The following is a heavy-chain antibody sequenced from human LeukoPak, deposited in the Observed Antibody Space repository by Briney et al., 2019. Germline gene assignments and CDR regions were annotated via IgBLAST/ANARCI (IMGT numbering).Heavy chain of an antibody. D-gene: IGHD5-24*01. CDR2: IRYDGSYK. V-gene: IGHV3-30*02. CDR1: GFTFSSYW. Sequence: GGSLRLSCAASGFTFSSYWMSWVRQAPGKGLEWVAFIRYDGSYKYYADSVKGRFTISRDNSKNTVYLQMNSLSAEDAAVYYCVKDDGWVQYANWGQGTLVTVSS. J-gene: IGHJ4*02. CDR3: VKDDGWVQYAN.